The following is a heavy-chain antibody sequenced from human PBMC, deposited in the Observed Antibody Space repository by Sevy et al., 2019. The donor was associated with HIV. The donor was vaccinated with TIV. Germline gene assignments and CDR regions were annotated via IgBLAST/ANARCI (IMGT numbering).Heavy chain of an antibody. CDR3: ARDHNMAAAGLVS. CDR1: GFSFSTSA. V-gene: IGHV3-30-3*01. J-gene: IGHJ5*02. CDR2: ISFDGAHI. D-gene: IGHD6-13*01. Sequence: GGSLRLSCAASGFSFSTSAMHWVRQAPGKGLEWLACISFDGAHIHYPDYEKGRFTISRDNSKNTLYLQMSSLGDEVTAVYYCARDHNMAAAGLVSWGQGTQVTVSS.